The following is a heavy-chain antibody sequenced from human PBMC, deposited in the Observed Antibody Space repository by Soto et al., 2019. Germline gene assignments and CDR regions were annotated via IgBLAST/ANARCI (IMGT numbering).Heavy chain of an antibody. J-gene: IGHJ4*02. Sequence: QVQLQESGPGLVKPSQTLSLSCTVSGGSIRSGDNYWSWIRQPPGKGLEWIGYIYYSGSTDYNPSLKSRVTISVVTSKHQFSLKLSSVTAADTAVYYCARLGWIPVWGQGTLVTVSS. V-gene: IGHV4-30-4*01. CDR2: IYYSGST. D-gene: IGHD5-18*01. CDR3: ARLGWIPV. CDR1: GGSIRSGDNY.